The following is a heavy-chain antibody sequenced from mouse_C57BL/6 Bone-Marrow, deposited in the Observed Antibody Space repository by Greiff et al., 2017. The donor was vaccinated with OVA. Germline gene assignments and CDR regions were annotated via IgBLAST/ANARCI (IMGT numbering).Heavy chain of an antibody. Sequence: QVQLKESGAELARPGASVKLSCKASGYTFTSYGISWVKQRTGQGLEWIGEIYPRSGNTYYNEKFKGKATLTADKSSSTAYMELRSLTSEDSAVYFCARGGVVYFDVWGTGTTVTVSS. J-gene: IGHJ1*03. D-gene: IGHD1-1*01. CDR2: IYPRSGNT. V-gene: IGHV1-81*01. CDR3: ARGGVVYFDV. CDR1: GYTFTSYG.